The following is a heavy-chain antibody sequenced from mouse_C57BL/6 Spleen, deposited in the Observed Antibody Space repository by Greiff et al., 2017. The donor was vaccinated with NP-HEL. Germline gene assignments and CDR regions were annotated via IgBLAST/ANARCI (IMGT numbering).Heavy chain of an antibody. V-gene: IGHV1-52*01. CDR3: ARELLRGGFAY. D-gene: IGHD1-1*01. J-gene: IGHJ3*01. CDR1: GYTFTSYW. CDR2: IDPSDSDT. Sequence: QVQLQQPGAELVRPGSSVKLSCKASGYTFTSYWMPWVKQRPIQGLEWIGNIDPSDSDTHSNQKFKDKATLTVDKSSSTAYMQLSSLTSEDSAVYYCARELLRGGFAYWGQGTLVTVSA.